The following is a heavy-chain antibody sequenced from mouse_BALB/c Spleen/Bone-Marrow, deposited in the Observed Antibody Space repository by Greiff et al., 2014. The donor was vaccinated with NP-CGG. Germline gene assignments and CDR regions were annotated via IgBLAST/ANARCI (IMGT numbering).Heavy chain of an antibody. CDR2: INPSNGGT. J-gene: IGHJ1*01. V-gene: IGHV1S81*02. D-gene: IGHD1-1*01. Sequence: QVQLQQSGAELVKPGASVKLSCKASGYTFTSYYMYWVKQRPGQGLEWIAGINPSNGGTNFNEKFKSKATLTVDKSSSTAYMQLSSLTSEDSAVYYCTRDHYYYGSSYWYFDVWGAGTTVTVSS. CDR1: GYTFTSYY. CDR3: TRDHYYYGSSYWYFDV.